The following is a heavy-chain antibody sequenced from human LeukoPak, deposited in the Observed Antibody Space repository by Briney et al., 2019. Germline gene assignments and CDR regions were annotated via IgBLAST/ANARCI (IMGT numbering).Heavy chain of an antibody. D-gene: IGHD4-17*01. V-gene: IGHV3-21*01. J-gene: IGHJ6*02. Sequence: GGSLRLSCAASGFTFSNYSMNWVRQAPGKGLEWVSSISSSSSYIYYADSVKGRFTISRDNAKNSLYLQMNSLRAEDTAVYYCARDFDYGESYYYGMGVWGQGTTVTVSS. CDR1: GFTFSNYS. CDR3: ARDFDYGESYYYGMGV. CDR2: ISSSSSYI.